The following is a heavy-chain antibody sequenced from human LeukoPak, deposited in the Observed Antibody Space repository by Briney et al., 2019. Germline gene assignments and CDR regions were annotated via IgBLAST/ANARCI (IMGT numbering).Heavy chain of an antibody. D-gene: IGHD5/OR15-5a*01. Sequence: GGSLRLSCAASGFTFSSYAMHWVRQAPGKELEWVAVISYVGSNNYYADSVKGRFTISRDNSKNTLYLQMNSLRAEDTAVYYCARDRHLVYGYFDYWGQGTLVTVSS. CDR2: ISYVGSNN. V-gene: IGHV3-30*03. J-gene: IGHJ4*02. CDR1: GFTFSSYA. CDR3: ARDRHLVYGYFDY.